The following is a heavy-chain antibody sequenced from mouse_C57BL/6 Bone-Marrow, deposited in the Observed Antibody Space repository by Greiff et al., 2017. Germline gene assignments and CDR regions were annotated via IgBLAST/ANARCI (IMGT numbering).Heavy chain of an antibody. Sequence: QVQLQQSGAELAKPGASVKLSCKASGYTFTSYWMHWVKQRPGQGLEWIGYINPSSGYTKYNQKFKDKATLTADKSSSTAYMQLSSLTYEDSAVYYCARSPSGTTVVATDWYFDVWGTGTTVTVSS. J-gene: IGHJ1*03. D-gene: IGHD1-1*01. CDR1: GYTFTSYW. CDR2: INPSSGYT. V-gene: IGHV1-7*01. CDR3: ARSPSGTTVVATDWYFDV.